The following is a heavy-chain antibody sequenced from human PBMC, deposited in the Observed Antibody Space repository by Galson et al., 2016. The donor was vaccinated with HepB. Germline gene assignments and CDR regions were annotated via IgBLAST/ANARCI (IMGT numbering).Heavy chain of an antibody. Sequence: SLRLSCAASGFIFSTYAMHWVRQAPGKGLEWVAIISNDGSNYYSADSVKGRFTISRDNSKNTLYLQMNSLRREDTAVYYCTGDGWYDSGSGFDPFDFWGQGTLVTVSS. CDR2: ISNDGSNY. CDR3: TGDGWYDSGSGFDPFDF. D-gene: IGHD6-19*01. J-gene: IGHJ4*02. V-gene: IGHV3-30-3*01. CDR1: GFIFSTYA.